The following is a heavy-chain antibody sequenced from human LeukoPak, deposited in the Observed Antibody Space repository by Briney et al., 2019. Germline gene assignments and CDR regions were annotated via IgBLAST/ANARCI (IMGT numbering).Heavy chain of an antibody. CDR1: GGSISSSSYY. CDR2: IYYSGST. Sequence: PSETLSLTCTVSGGSISSSSYYWGWIRQPPGKGLEWIGSIYYSGSTYYNPSLKSRVTISVDTSKNQFSLKPSSVTAADTAVYYCARHQARQWLVRGRYYYMDVWGKGTTVTISS. D-gene: IGHD6-19*01. V-gene: IGHV4-39*01. CDR3: ARHQARQWLVRGRYYYMDV. J-gene: IGHJ6*03.